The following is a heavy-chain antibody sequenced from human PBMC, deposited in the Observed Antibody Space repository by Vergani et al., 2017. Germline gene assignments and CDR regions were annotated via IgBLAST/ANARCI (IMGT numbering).Heavy chain of an antibody. J-gene: IGHJ5*02. D-gene: IGHD1-14*01. Sequence: QVQLVESGGGVVQPGRSLRLSCAASGFTFNQYGMPWVRQAPGKGLGWVAVTWYDGNNKQYADSVKGRFTISRENSKSTMYLHMNSLIDEDTGVYYCARDLRLLYNRFDPWGQGTLVTVSS. CDR1: GFTFNQYG. V-gene: IGHV3-33*01. CDR2: TWYDGNNK. CDR3: ARDLRLLYNRFDP.